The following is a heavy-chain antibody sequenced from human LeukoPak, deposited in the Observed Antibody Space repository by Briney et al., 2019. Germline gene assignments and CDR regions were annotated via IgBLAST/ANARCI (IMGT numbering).Heavy chain of an antibody. CDR3: TKRARMGIAAAGDGFHI. CDR1: GFRFDDYY. D-gene: IGHD6-13*01. V-gene: IGHV3-9*01. J-gene: IGHJ3*02. Sequence: GGSLLLSCAASGFRFDDYYMHWVRQAPGKGLEWVSGISWDSAAICYADSVRGRFTLSRDNAKNSLFLQMSSLRVEDTALYYCTKRARMGIAAAGDGFHIWGQGTMVTVSS. CDR2: ISWDSAAI.